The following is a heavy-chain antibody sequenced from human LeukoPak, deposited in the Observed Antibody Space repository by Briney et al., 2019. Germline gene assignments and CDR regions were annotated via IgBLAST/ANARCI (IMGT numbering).Heavy chain of an antibody. Sequence: PGGSLRLSCAASGFTFSTYSMNWVRQAPGKGLEWVSSISSSSSYVHYADSVKGRFTISRDNAKNSLYLQMNSLRAEDTAVYYCARGALNRNYYFDYWGQGTLVTVSS. CDR3: ARGALNRNYYFDY. D-gene: IGHD3-16*01. J-gene: IGHJ4*02. V-gene: IGHV3-21*01. CDR2: ISSSSSYV. CDR1: GFTFSTYS.